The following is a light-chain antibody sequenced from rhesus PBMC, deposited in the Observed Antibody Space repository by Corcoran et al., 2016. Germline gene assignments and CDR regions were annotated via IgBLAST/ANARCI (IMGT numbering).Light chain of an antibody. V-gene: IGKV1S12*01. CDR1: QNIYSN. J-gene: IGKJ4*01. Sequence: DIQMTQSPSALSASVGDRVTISCRARQNIYSNLAWYQQKPGKAPKLLIYAASSLQTGIPSRFSGSGSGTDFTLTISSLQPEDSAAYYCQHYYDNPLTFGGGTKVEIK. CDR2: AAS. CDR3: QHYYDNPLT.